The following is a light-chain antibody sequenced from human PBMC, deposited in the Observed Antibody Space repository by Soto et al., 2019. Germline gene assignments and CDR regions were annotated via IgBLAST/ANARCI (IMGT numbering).Light chain of an antibody. CDR3: AAWDDSLRSGV. Sequence: QSVLTQPPSASGTPGQRVTISCSGSSSNIGSNYVYWYQQLPGTASKLLIYRNNQRPPGVADRFSGAKSGTSASLAISGVRSEDDADYYCAAWDDSLRSGVFGGGTKVTVL. CDR1: SSNIGSNY. V-gene: IGLV1-47*01. J-gene: IGLJ2*01. CDR2: RNN.